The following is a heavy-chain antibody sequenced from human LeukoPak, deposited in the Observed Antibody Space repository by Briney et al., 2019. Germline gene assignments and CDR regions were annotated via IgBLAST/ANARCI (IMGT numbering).Heavy chain of an antibody. CDR1: GFTFSSYA. V-gene: IGHV3-30*04. CDR2: ISYDGSNK. CDR3: ARDGVQMATIEAGMDV. Sequence: GGSLRLSCAASGFTFSSYAMHWVRQAPGKGLEWVAVISYDGSNKYYADSVKGRFTISRDNSKNTLYLQMNSLRAEDTAVYYCARDGVQMATIEAGMDVWGQGTTVIVSS. J-gene: IGHJ6*02. D-gene: IGHD5-24*01.